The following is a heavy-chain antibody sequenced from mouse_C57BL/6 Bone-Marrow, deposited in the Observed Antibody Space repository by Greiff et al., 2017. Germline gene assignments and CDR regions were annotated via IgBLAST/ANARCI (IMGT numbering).Heavy chain of an antibody. D-gene: IGHD2-1*01. CDR1: GFSFNTYA. CDR3: VRGNFYYFDY. Sequence: EVKLVESGGGLVQPKGSLKLSCAASGFSFNTYAMNWVRQAPGKGLEWVARIRSKSNNYATYYADSVKDRFTISRDDSESMLYLQMNNLKTEDTAMYYCVRGNFYYFDYWGQGTTLTVSS. CDR2: IRSKSNNYAT. V-gene: IGHV10-1*01. J-gene: IGHJ2*01.